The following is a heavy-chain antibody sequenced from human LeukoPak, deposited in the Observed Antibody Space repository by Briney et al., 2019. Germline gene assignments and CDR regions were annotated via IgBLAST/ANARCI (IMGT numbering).Heavy chain of an antibody. J-gene: IGHJ4*02. D-gene: IGHD4-17*01. CDR1: GFSFSRYW. CDR3: ARAVTSTEGY. CDR2: INEDGSGK. V-gene: IGHV3-7*03. Sequence: GGSLRLSCAASGFSFSRYWMTWVRQAPGKGLEWVASINEDGSGKHYVDSVKGRFTISRDNAQKSVYLEMNSLRAEDTAVYYCARAVTSTEGYWGQGTLVTVSS.